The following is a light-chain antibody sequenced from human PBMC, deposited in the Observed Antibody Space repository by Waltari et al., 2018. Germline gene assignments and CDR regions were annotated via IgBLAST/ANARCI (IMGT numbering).Light chain of an antibody. J-gene: IGLJ3*02. CDR1: RPNPGTGYD. Sequence: QPVLTQPPSVSGAPGQRVPISCTGSRPNPGTGYDVPRYQHLPGTPPKLLIFGNNNRPSGVPHRFSGFRSGTSASLSITGLQIDDEAKYYCQSYDTSLRAWLFGGGTELTVL. V-gene: IGLV1-40*01. CDR3: QSYDTSLRAWL. CDR2: GNN.